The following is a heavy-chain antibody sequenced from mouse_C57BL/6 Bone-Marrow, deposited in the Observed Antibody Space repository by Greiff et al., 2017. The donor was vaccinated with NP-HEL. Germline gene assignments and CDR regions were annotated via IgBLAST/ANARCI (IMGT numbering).Heavy chain of an antibody. J-gene: IGHJ2*01. CDR3: ARYYYGSSSFDY. V-gene: IGHV1-72*01. D-gene: IGHD1-1*01. Sequence: VQLQQPGAELVKPGASVKLSCKASGYTFTSYLMHWVKQRPGRGLEWIGRIDPNCGGTKYNEKFKSKATLTVDKPSSTAYIQLNSLTSEDSAVYYCARYYYGSSSFDYWDQGTTLTVSS. CDR2: IDPNCGGT. CDR1: GYTFTSYL.